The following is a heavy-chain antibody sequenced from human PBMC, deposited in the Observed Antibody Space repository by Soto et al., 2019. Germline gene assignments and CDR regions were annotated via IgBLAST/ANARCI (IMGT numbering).Heavy chain of an antibody. CDR1: GGSISSYY. CDR3: ARDRAAAGTGVQDYYYGMDV. CDR2: IYYSGST. D-gene: IGHD6-13*01. Sequence: QVQLQESGPGLVKPSETLSLTCTVSGGSISSYYWSWIRQPPGKGLEWIGYIYYSGSTNYNPSLKSRVTISVDTSKNQFSLKLSSVTAADTAVYYCARDRAAAGTGVQDYYYGMDVWGQGTTVTVSS. V-gene: IGHV4-59*01. J-gene: IGHJ6*02.